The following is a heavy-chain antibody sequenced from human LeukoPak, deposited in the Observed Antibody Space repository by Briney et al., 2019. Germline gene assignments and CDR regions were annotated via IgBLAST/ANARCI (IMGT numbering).Heavy chain of an antibody. CDR2: IYTSGST. V-gene: IGHV4-61*02. J-gene: IGHJ4*02. CDR1: GGSISSGSYY. D-gene: IGHD1-26*01. Sequence: SQALSLTCTVSGGSISSGSYYWSWIRQPAGKGLEWIGRIYTSGSTNYSPSLKSRVTISVDTSKNQFSLKLSSVTAADTAVYYCAREGIVGATTGFDYWGQGTLVTVSP. CDR3: AREGIVGATTGFDY.